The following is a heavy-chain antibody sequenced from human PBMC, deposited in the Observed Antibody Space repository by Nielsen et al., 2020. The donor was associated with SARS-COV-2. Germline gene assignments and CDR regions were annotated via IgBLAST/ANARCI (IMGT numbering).Heavy chain of an antibody. CDR3: KHYYDMDV. J-gene: IGHJ6*02. CDR2: IRSKTNNYET. Sequence: GGSLRLSCAASGFTLGDAIIHWVRQASGKGLEWVGRIRSKTNNYETSYAASVKGRFIISRDESKNMAYLQMNSLKTDDTAVYYCKHYYDMDVWGQGTTVTVSS. V-gene: IGHV3-73*01. CDR1: GFTLGDAI.